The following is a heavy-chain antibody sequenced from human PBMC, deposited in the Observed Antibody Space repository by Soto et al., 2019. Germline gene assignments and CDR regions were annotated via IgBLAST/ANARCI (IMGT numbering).Heavy chain of an antibody. J-gene: IGHJ4*02. D-gene: IGHD1-26*01. V-gene: IGHV3-30-3*01. CDR1: GFTFSSYA. Sequence: GGSLRLSCAASGFTFSSYAMHWVRQAPGKGLEWVAVISYDGSNKYYADYVKGRFTISRDNSKNTLYLQMNSLRAEDTAVYYCARAQRIVGATTQIDYWGQGTLVTVSS. CDR3: ARAQRIVGATTQIDY. CDR2: ISYDGSNK.